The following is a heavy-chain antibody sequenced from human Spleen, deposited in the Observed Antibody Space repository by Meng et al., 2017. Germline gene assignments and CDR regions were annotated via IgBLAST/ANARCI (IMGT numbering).Heavy chain of an antibody. J-gene: IGHJ4*02. CDR3: ARDEDISAAGKLFGDY. CDR1: GYTFTGYF. D-gene: IGHD6-25*01. Sequence: VRLGQSGAEVEEPGASVKVSYKTSGYTFTGYFLHWVRQAPGQGLEWMGRINPNSGAATYAQKFQGRVTLTRDTSISTAYMELSSLRSDDTAVYYCARDEDISAAGKLFGDYWGQGTLVTVSS. CDR2: INPNSGAA. V-gene: IGHV1-2*06.